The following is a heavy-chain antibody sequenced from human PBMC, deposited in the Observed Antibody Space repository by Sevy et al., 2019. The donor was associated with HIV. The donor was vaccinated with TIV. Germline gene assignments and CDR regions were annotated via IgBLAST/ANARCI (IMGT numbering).Heavy chain of an antibody. CDR1: GFTFDDYA. CDR2: ITRNSYEPDGGTA. D-gene: IGHD5-12*01. V-gene: IGHV3-49*03. Sequence: GSLRLSCTTSGFTFDDYAMTWFRQAPGKGLELVAFITRNSYEPDGGTADYAASVKGRFIISRDDSKSVAYLQMNSLKTEDTAVYYCTRGLATADTPEYYFDYWGQGTLVTVSS. CDR3: TRGLATADTPEYYFDY. J-gene: IGHJ4*02.